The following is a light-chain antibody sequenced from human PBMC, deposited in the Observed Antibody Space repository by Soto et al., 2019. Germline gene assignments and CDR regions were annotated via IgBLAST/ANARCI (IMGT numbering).Light chain of an antibody. J-gene: IGKJ1*01. V-gene: IGKV3-15*01. Sequence: IVMTQSPATLSVSPGGRASLSCRASQSVSNNLALYQQKPGQAPRLLIYGEYTRAAGIRGRWSCSGNGTEVTLITSRLQSDDFAGAYWQQYHNAGSTFGQGIKVEI. CDR2: GEY. CDR1: QSVSNN. CDR3: QQYHNAGST.